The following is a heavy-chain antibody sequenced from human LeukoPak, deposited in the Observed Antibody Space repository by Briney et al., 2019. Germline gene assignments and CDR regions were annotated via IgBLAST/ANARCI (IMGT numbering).Heavy chain of an antibody. D-gene: IGHD1/OR15-1a*01. Sequence: SETLSLTCTVSGGSISNYYWSWIRQPPGKGLEWIGYIYFDGSTNYNPSLKSRLTISLDTSKNHISLKLTSVTAADTALYYCARAGNDWNTGYYFDYWGRGTLVTVSS. CDR3: ARAGNDWNTGYYFDY. CDR2: IYFDGST. CDR1: GGSISNYY. V-gene: IGHV4-59*01. J-gene: IGHJ4*02.